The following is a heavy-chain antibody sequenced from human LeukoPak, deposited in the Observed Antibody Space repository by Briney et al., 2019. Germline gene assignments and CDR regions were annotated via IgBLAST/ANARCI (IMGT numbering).Heavy chain of an antibody. CDR1: GGTFSSYA. Sequence: ASVKVSCKASGGTFSSYAISWVRQAPGQGLEWMGWISAYNGNTNYAQKLQGRVTMTTDTSTSTAYMELRSLRSDDTAVYYCARDCWRSGHCIAARVDYWGQGTLVTVSS. CDR2: ISAYNGNT. D-gene: IGHD6-6*01. J-gene: IGHJ4*02. CDR3: ARDCWRSGHCIAARVDY. V-gene: IGHV1-18*01.